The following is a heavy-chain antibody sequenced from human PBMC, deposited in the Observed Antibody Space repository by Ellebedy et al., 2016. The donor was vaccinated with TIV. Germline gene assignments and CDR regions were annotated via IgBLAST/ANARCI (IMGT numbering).Heavy chain of an antibody. D-gene: IGHD4-17*01. J-gene: IGHJ4*02. Sequence: GGSLRLSCAASGFTFSSCPMSWVRQAPGKGLEWVSSISGNGGSTIYADSVKGRFTISRDNSKNTLYLQMNSLRAEDTAIYYCAKNMRTVTTTIDYWGQGTLVTVSS. CDR3: AKNMRTVTTTIDY. V-gene: IGHV3-23*01. CDR1: GFTFSSCP. CDR2: ISGNGGST.